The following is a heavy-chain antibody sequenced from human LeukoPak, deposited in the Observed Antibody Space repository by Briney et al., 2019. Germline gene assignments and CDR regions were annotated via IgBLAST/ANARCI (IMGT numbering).Heavy chain of an antibody. CDR3: ARDRGIVDY. D-gene: IGHD3-16*02. CDR1: GFTFSDYA. V-gene: IGHV3-48*01. Sequence: PGGSLRLSCAASGFTFSDYAMSWVRQAPGKGLEWVSYISSSSSTIYYADSVKGRFAISRDNAKNSLYLQMNSLRAEDTAVYYCARDRGIVDYWGQGTLVTVSS. J-gene: IGHJ4*02. CDR2: ISSSSSTI.